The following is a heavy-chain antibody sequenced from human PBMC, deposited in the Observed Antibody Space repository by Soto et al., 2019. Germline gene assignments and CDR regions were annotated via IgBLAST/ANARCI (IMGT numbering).Heavy chain of an antibody. Sequence: ASVKVSCKASGYAFSHYGISWLRLAPGQGLEWMGWIGVYNGKTNYAQKLQGRVTMTTDTSMSTAYMELRSLRSDDTAVYYCARDLDGSGSYYTDFWGQGTLVTVSS. V-gene: IGHV1-18*01. D-gene: IGHD3-10*01. J-gene: IGHJ4*02. CDR2: IGVYNGKT. CDR1: GYAFSHYG. CDR3: ARDLDGSGSYYTDF.